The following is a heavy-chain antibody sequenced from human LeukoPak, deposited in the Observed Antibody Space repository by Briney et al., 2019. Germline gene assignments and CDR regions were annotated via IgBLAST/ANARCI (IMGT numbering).Heavy chain of an antibody. D-gene: IGHD2/OR15-2a*01. Sequence: GSLRLSCAASGFTVSSNYMSWVRQAPGKGLEWIGSIYYSGSTYYNPSLKSRVTISVDTSKNQFSLKLSSVTAADTAVYYCARDSMGKWPNFDYWGQGTLVTVSS. CDR3: ARDSMGKWPNFDY. J-gene: IGHJ4*02. V-gene: IGHV4-39*07. CDR2: IYYSGST. CDR1: GFTVSSNY.